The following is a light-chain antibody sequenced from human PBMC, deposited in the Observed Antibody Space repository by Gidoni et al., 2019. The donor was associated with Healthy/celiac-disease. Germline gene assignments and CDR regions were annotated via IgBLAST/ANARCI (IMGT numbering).Light chain of an antibody. V-gene: IGKV3-15*01. CDR3: QQYNNWPPWT. CDR1: QSVSSN. CDR2: GAS. Sequence: EIVMTQSPATLSVSPGERATPYCRASQSVSSNLALYQQKPGHAPRLLIYGASTRSTGIPARFSGIGSGSEFTLTISSLKSEDFAVYYCQQYNNWPPWTFGQGTKLEIK. J-gene: IGKJ1*01.